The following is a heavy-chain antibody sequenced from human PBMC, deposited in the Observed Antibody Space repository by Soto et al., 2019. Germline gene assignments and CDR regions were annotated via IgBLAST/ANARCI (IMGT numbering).Heavy chain of an antibody. D-gene: IGHD2-15*01. Sequence: GGSLRLSCAASGFTFSSYGMHWVRQAPGKGLEWVAVISYDGSNKYYADSVKGRFTISRDNSKNTLYLQMNSLRAEDTAVYYCAKDYWVAATPVDYWGQGTLVTVSS. CDR2: ISYDGSNK. J-gene: IGHJ4*02. CDR1: GFTFSSYG. CDR3: AKDYWVAATPVDY. V-gene: IGHV3-30*18.